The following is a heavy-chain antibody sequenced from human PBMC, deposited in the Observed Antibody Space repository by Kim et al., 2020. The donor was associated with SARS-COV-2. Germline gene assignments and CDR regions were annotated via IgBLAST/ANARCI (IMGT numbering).Heavy chain of an antibody. CDR2: ISSSSSYI. CDR1: GFTFSSYS. Sequence: GGSLRLSYAASGFTFSSYSMNWVRQAPGKGLEWVSSISSSSSYIYYADSVKGRFTISRDNAKNSLYLQMNSLRAEDTAVYYCARGGIAAAGSNGMDVWGQGTTVTVSS. CDR3: ARGGIAAAGSNGMDV. V-gene: IGHV3-21*01. J-gene: IGHJ6*02. D-gene: IGHD6-13*01.